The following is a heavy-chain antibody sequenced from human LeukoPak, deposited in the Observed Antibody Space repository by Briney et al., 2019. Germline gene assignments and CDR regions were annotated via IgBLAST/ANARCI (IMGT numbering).Heavy chain of an antibody. Sequence: ASVKVSCKTSGYSFTSQDMHWVRQAPGQGLEWMGIINPSGGSTSYAQKFQGRVTMTRDMSTSTVYMELSSLRSEDTAVYYCAREHGGSMYEAFDIWGKGTMVTVTS. J-gene: IGHJ3*02. V-gene: IGHV1-46*01. D-gene: IGHD1-26*01. CDR3: AREHGGSMYEAFDI. CDR2: INPSGGST. CDR1: GYSFTSQD.